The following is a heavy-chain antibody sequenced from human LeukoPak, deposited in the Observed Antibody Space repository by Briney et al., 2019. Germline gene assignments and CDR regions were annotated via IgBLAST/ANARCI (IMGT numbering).Heavy chain of an antibody. D-gene: IGHD3-16*01. V-gene: IGHV4-34*01. CDR3: ARGGYNHHYVDY. CDR2: INHSGST. CDR1: GGSFSGYY. J-gene: IGHJ4*02. Sequence: SETLSLTCAVYGGSFSGYYWSWIRQPPGKGLEWIGEINHSGSTNYNPSLKSRVTISVDTSKNQFSLKLSSVTAADTAVYYCARGGYNHHYVDYWGQGTLVTVSS.